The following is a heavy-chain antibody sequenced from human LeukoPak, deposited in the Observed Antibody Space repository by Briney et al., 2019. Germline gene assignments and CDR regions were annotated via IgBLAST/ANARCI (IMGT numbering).Heavy chain of an antibody. CDR3: SRISDWYGIL. CDR2: ITGSGGAT. D-gene: IGHD6-19*01. V-gene: IGHV3-23*01. Sequence: VGSLRLSCAASVFTFSNYIMNWVRQAPGKGLEWVSRITGSGGATYYADSVKGRFTISRDNSKKTLYLRINTLRDEDTAGYFCSRISDWYGILWGEGTKASVSS. J-gene: IGHJ4*02. CDR1: VFTFSNYI.